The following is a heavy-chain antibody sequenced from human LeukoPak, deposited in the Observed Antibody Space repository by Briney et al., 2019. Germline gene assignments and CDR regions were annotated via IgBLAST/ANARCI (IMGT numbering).Heavy chain of an antibody. Sequence: RGSLRLSCAASGFTVSNNYMSWVRQAPGKGLEWVSYISSSSSTIYYADSVKGRFTISRDNAKNSLYLQMNSLRAEDTAVYYCAGEVKQLYDYWGQGTLVTVSS. J-gene: IGHJ4*02. D-gene: IGHD6-13*01. CDR3: AGEVKQLYDY. CDR2: ISSSSSTI. CDR1: GFTVSNNY. V-gene: IGHV3-11*04.